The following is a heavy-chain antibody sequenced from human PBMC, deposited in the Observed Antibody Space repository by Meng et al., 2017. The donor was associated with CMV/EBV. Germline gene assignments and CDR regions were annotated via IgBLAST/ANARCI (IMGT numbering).Heavy chain of an antibody. CDR2: ISGSGGST. Sequence: GGSLRLSCAASGFTFSSYAMSWVRQAPGKGLEWVSAISGSGGSTYYADSVKGRFTISRDNSKNTLYLQMNSLRAEDTAVYYRAKPRGGYCSSTSCYLGYWGQGTLVTVSS. CDR3: AKPRGGYCSSTSCYLGY. V-gene: IGHV3-23*01. J-gene: IGHJ4*02. CDR1: GFTFSSYA. D-gene: IGHD2-2*01.